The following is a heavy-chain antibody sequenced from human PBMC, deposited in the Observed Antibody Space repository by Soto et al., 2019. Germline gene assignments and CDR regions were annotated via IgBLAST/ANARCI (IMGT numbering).Heavy chain of an antibody. Sequence: LKISCKGSGYSFTSYWIGWVRQMPGKGLEWMGIIYPGDSDTRYSPSFQGQVTISADKSISTAYLQWSSLKASDTAMYYCARVLYYYDSSGLDAFDIWGQGTMVTVSS. J-gene: IGHJ3*02. CDR3: ARVLYYYDSSGLDAFDI. CDR2: IYPGDSDT. V-gene: IGHV5-51*01. CDR1: GYSFTSYW. D-gene: IGHD3-22*01.